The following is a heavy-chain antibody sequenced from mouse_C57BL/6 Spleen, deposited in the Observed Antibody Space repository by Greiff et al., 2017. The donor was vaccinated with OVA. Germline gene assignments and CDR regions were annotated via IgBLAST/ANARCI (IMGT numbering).Heavy chain of an antibody. Sequence: QVQLQQSGAELVMPGASVKLSCKASGYTFTSYWMHWVKQRPGQGLEWIGEIDPSDSYTNYNQKFKGKSTLTVDKSSSTAYMQLSSLTSEDSAVYYCALITIYAMDYWGQGTSVTVSS. CDR1: GYTFTSYW. CDR2: IDPSDSYT. V-gene: IGHV1-69*01. J-gene: IGHJ4*01. D-gene: IGHD1-1*02. CDR3: ALITIYAMDY.